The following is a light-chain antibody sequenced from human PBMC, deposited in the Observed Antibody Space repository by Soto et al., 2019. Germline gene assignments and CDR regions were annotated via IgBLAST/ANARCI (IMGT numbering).Light chain of an antibody. CDR2: DAS. CDR1: QSVSSS. V-gene: IGKV3-11*01. J-gene: IGKJ1*01. Sequence: MNHSAPTVTETRGGRGTLCSRASQSVSSSLAWYQQKPGQAPRLLIYDASNRATGIPARFSGSGSGTDFTLTFSCLETEDFAVYSGEPGTKRRRFGHGSKVAIK. CDR3: EPGTKRRR.